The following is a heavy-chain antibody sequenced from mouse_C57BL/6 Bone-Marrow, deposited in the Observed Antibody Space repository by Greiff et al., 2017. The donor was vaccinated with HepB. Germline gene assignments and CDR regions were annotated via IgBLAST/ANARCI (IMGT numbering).Heavy chain of an antibody. V-gene: IGHV1-50*01. CDR2: IDPSDSYT. D-gene: IGHD3-2*02. Sequence: QVQLKQPGAELVKPGASVKLSCKASGYTFTSYWMQWVKQRPGQGLEWIGEIDPSDSYTNYNQKFKGKATLTVDTSSSTAYMQLSSLTSEDSAVYYCATTAQALDYWGQGTTLTVSS. CDR3: ATTAQALDY. J-gene: IGHJ2*01. CDR1: GYTFTSYW.